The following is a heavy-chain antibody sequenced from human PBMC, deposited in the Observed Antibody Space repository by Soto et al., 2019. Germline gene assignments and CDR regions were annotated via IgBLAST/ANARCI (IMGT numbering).Heavy chain of an antibody. J-gene: IGHJ4*02. CDR1: GYTFTAYD. V-gene: IGHV1-2*02. CDR2: INPNSGDT. Sequence: ASVKVSCKTSGYTFTAYDLHWVRQAPGQGLEWMGWINPNSGDTNYAQKFQGRVTMTRDTSISTAYMDLTRLTSDDTAVFYCARSSGRFSDFDHWGQGTLVTVS. CDR3: ARSSGRFSDFDH. D-gene: IGHD1-26*01.